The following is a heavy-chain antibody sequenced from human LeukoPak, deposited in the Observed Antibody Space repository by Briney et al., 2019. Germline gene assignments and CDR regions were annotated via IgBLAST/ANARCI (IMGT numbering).Heavy chain of an antibody. CDR3: ARVSDYGGNSD. V-gene: IGHV4-34*01. Sequence: PSETLSLTCAVYGGSFSGYYWSWIRQPPGKGLEWIGDISHSGSTNYNPSLKSRVTISVDTSKNQSSLKLSSVTAADTAVYYCARVSDYGGNSDWGQGTLVTVSS. CDR1: GGSFSGYY. CDR2: ISHSGST. J-gene: IGHJ4*02. D-gene: IGHD4-23*01.